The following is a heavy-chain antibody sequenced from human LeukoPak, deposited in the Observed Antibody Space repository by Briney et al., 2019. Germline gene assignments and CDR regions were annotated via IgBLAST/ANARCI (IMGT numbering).Heavy chain of an antibody. V-gene: IGHV1-2*04. CDR3: ARDSAAGTGSFDY. J-gene: IGHJ4*02. CDR2: INPNSGGT. D-gene: IGHD6-13*01. Sequence: GASVKVSCKAFGYTFTGYYMHWVRQAPGQGLEWMGWINPNSGGTNYAQKFQGWVTMTRDTSISTAYMELSRLRSDDTAVYYCARDSAAGTGSFDYWGQGTLVTVSS. CDR1: GYTFTGYY.